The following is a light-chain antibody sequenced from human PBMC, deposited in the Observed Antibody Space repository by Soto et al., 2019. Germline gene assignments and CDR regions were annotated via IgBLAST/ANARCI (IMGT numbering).Light chain of an antibody. J-gene: IGKJ1*01. CDR1: QSISSW. CDR3: QQYNSYQDPWT. V-gene: IGKV1-5*03. Sequence: DIQMTQSPSTLSASVGDRVTITCRASQSISSWLAWYQQKPGKAPKLLIYKASSLESGVPSRFSGSGSGTEFTLTISSLQPDDFATYYCQQYNSYQDPWTFGQGTKVEIK. CDR2: KAS.